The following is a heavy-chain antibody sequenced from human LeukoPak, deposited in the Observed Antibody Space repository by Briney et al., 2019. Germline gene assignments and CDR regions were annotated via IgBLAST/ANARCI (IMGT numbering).Heavy chain of an antibody. Sequence: PSETLSLTCTVSGVSISSYYWSWIRQPPGKGLECIGYIYYSGSTNYNPSLKSRVTISVDTSKKQFSLKLNSVTAADTAVYYCATYEQQLAFDNWGQGTPVTVSS. CDR1: GVSISSYY. J-gene: IGHJ4*02. D-gene: IGHD6-13*01. V-gene: IGHV4-59*12. CDR2: IYYSGST. CDR3: ATYEQQLAFDN.